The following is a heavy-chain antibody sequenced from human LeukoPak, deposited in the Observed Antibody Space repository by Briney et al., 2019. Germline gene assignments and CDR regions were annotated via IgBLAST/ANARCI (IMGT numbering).Heavy chain of an antibody. CDR3: ARVSYSSSWYYFDY. CDR1: GGSISSHY. V-gene: IGHV4-59*11. J-gene: IGHJ4*02. CDR2: IYYSGST. D-gene: IGHD6-13*01. Sequence: SETLSLTCTVSGGSISSHYWSWIRQPPGKGLEWIGYIYYSGSTNYNPSLKSRVTISVDTSKNQFSLKLSSVTAADTAVYYCARVSYSSSWYYFDYWGQGTLVTVSS.